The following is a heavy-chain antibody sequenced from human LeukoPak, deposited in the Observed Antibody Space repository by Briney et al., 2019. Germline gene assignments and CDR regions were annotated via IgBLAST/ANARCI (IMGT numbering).Heavy chain of an antibody. Sequence: AGSLRLSCTASGFTFSSYWMSWVRQAPGRGLEWVAKIKEDGSEKYYVDSVTGRFTISRDNAKKSLYLQMNSLRAEDTAVYYCASQFWWAAVAGTLDYWGQGTLVTVSS. V-gene: IGHV3-7*05. CDR3: ASQFWWAAVAGTLDY. D-gene: IGHD6-19*01. CDR2: IKEDGSEK. J-gene: IGHJ4*02. CDR1: GFTFSSYW.